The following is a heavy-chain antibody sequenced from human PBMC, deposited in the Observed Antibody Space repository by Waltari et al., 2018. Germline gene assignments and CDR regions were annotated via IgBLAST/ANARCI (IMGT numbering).Heavy chain of an antibody. CDR3: ARRDPGGFFFDF. J-gene: IGHJ4*02. D-gene: IGHD3-3*01. V-gene: IGHV5-51*01. CDR1: GYTFTSYW. Sequence: EVQLVQSGAEVNKPGESLKISCKGSGYTFTSYWIAWVRQMPGKGLEWMGFRYPGESDTKYSPSFQGQVTSSADKSINTAYLQWSSLKASDTAIYYCARRDPGGFFFDFWGQGTLVTVSS. CDR2: RYPGESDT.